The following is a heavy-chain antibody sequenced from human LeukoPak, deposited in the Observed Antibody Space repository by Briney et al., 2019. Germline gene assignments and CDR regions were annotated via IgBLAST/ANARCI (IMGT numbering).Heavy chain of an antibody. V-gene: IGHV1-3*03. J-gene: IGHJ3*02. Sequence: ASVKVSCKASGYTFTSYGISWVRQAPGQGLEWMGWINAGNGNTKYSQEFQGRVTNTRDTSAGTAYMELSSLRSEDMAVYYCARVAAAGSFDIWGQGTMVTVSS. CDR3: ARVAAAGSFDI. CDR1: GYTFTSYG. CDR2: INAGNGNT. D-gene: IGHD6-13*01.